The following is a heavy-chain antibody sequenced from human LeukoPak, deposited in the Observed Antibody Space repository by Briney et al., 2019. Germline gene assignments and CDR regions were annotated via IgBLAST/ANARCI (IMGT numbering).Heavy chain of an antibody. V-gene: IGHV3-48*03. D-gene: IGHD5-18*01. CDR3: ARERGGYNTFDY. J-gene: IGHJ4*02. Sequence: GGSLTLSCAAFGFTFSTYEMNWVRQAPGKGLEWVSYIGSSGSTKFCADSVKGRFTISRDNTKNSLYLQMSSLRAEDTAVYYCARERGGYNTFDYWGQGTLVSVSS. CDR1: GFTFSTYE. CDR2: IGSSGSTK.